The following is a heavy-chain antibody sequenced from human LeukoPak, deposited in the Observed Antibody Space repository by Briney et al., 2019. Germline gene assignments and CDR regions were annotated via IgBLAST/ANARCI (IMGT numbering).Heavy chain of an antibody. Sequence: ASVMVSCKPSGYTFTGYYIHWVRQAPGQGLEWMGWINPNSGDTKCAQKFQGRVTMTRDTSINAAYMELSRLGSDDTAVYYCARGDCSGASCLTAFVDFWGQGTLVTVSS. CDR3: ARGDCSGASCLTAFVDF. D-gene: IGHD2-15*01. CDR2: INPNSGDT. J-gene: IGHJ4*02. V-gene: IGHV1-2*02. CDR1: GYTFTGYY.